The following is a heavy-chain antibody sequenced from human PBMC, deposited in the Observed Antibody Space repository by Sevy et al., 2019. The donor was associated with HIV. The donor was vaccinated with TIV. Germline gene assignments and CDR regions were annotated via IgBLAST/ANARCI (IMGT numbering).Heavy chain of an antibody. J-gene: IGHJ4*02. CDR3: ARGRQAYVVVVPSTVPFDY. CDR1: GGSFSGYF. D-gene: IGHD2-2*01. Sequence: SETLSLTCAVYGGSFSGYFWNWIRQSPGKGLEWIGEINHSGTLKYNPSLKSRVTISVDASKNQLSLQLRSVTAADTAVYYCARGRQAYVVVVPSTVPFDYWGQGTLVTVSS. V-gene: IGHV4-34*01. CDR2: INHSGTL.